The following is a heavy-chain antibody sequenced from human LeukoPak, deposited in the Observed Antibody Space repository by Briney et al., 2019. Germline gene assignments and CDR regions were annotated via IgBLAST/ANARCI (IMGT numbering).Heavy chain of an antibody. Sequence: GGSLRLSRAASGFTFSSYSMNWVRQAPGKGLEWVSSISSSSSYMYYADSVKGRFTISRDNAKNSLYLQTNSLRAEDTALYYCAKVSIAAAGTEYFQHWGQGTLVTVSS. CDR2: ISSSSSYM. J-gene: IGHJ1*01. V-gene: IGHV3-21*04. CDR1: GFTFSSYS. CDR3: AKVSIAAAGTEYFQH. D-gene: IGHD6-13*01.